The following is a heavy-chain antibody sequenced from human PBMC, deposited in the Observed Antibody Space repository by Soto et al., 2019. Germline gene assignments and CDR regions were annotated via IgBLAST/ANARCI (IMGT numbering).Heavy chain of an antibody. CDR1: GGSISNYY. J-gene: IGHJ5*02. CDR2: IFYSGST. CDR3: AKDSGYNYGYFRWFDP. D-gene: IGHD5-18*01. Sequence: SETLSLTCTVSGGSISNYYWSWIRPPPGMGLEWIGHIFYSGSTNYNPALKSRVTISVDTSKSQFSLKLSSVTAADTAVYYCAKDSGYNYGYFRWFDPWGQGTLVTVSS. V-gene: IGHV4-59*01.